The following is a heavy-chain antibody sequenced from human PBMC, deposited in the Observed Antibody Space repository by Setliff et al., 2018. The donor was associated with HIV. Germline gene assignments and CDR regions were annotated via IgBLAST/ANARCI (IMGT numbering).Heavy chain of an antibody. CDR3: AKGAGFYGDYTFDH. D-gene: IGHD4-17*01. CDR2: IYSTGST. J-gene: IGHJ4*02. V-gene: IGHV4-59*11. Sequence: PSETLSLTCTVSGPSINIHYWSWIRQSPGKGFKWIGYIYSTGSTNYNPSLQSRVTISMVASRNQFSLKVTSVTAADTAVYYCAKGAGFYGDYTFDHWGQGRQVTVSS. CDR1: GPSINIHY.